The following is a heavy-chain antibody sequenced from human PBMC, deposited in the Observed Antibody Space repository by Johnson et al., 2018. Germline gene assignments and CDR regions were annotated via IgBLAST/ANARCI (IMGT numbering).Heavy chain of an antibody. CDR2: ISYDGSNK. CDR3: ARDPASYGSGRYYYYYYVDV. D-gene: IGHD3-10*01. CDR1: GFTFSSYT. J-gene: IGHJ6*03. Sequence: QVQLVQSGGGVVQPGRSLRLSCAASGFTFSSYTMHWVRQAPGKGLDWVAVISYDGSNKYYADSVKGRFAISRDNSKNTLYLQMNSLRAEDTAVYYCARDPASYGSGRYYYYYYVDVWGKGTTVTVSS. V-gene: IGHV3-30*09.